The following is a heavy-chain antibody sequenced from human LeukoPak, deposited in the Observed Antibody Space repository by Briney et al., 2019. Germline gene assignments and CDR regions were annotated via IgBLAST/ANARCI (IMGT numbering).Heavy chain of an antibody. CDR2: IYYDGSNK. CDR3: AKDVVGVNFDY. CDR1: GFTFSSFG. J-gene: IGHJ4*02. Sequence: GRSLRLSCTASGFTFSSFGMHWVRQAPGKGLEWVALIYYDGSNKYYADSVKGRFTISRDNSNNTLFLQMNSLRAEDTAVYYCAKDVVGVNFDYWGQGTLVTISS. V-gene: IGHV3-30*18. D-gene: IGHD1-26*01.